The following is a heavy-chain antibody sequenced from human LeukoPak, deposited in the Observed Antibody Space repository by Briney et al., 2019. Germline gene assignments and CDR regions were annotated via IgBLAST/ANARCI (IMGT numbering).Heavy chain of an antibody. CDR1: GFTFSDYW. J-gene: IGHJ4*02. CDR2: IKQDGSKK. Sequence: GGSLRLSCAASGFTFSDYWMSWVRQTPGKGLEWMGNIKQDGSKKYYVDSVKGRFTISRDNAKNSLYLQMNSLRAEDTAVYYCAREGVAARCYFDCWGQGTLVTVSS. D-gene: IGHD6-6*01. V-gene: IGHV3-7*03. CDR3: AREGVAARCYFDC.